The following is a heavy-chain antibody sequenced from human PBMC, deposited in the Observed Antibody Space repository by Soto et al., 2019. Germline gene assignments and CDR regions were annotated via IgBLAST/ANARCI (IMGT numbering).Heavy chain of an antibody. Sequence: EVQLVESGGGLVQPGRSLRLSCAASGFTFDDYAMHWVRQAPGKGLEWVSGISWNSGSIGYADSVKGRFTISRDNAKNSLYLQMNSLRADDTALYYCAKGPYYDFWSGYYRDAFDIWGQGTMVTVSS. J-gene: IGHJ3*02. CDR3: AKGPYYDFWSGYYRDAFDI. V-gene: IGHV3-9*01. CDR2: ISWNSGSI. D-gene: IGHD3-3*01. CDR1: GFTFDDYA.